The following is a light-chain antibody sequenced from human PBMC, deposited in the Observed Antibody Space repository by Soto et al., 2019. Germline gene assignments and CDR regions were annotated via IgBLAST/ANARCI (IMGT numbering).Light chain of an antibody. V-gene: IGLV2-14*01. CDR3: SSYSSSSTLYV. J-gene: IGLJ1*01. Sequence: QSVLTQPASLSGSPGQSITISCIGTSSDIGAYNYVSWYQQHPGKAPKLMIYEVTNRPSGLSNRFSGSKSGNTASLTISGLQAEDEAEYFCSSYSSSSTLYVFGTGTKVTVL. CDR1: SSDIGAYNY. CDR2: EVT.